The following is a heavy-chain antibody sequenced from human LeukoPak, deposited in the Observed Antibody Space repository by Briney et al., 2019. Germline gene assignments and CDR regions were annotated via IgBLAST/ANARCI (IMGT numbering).Heavy chain of an antibody. CDR1: GGSISSGDHY. J-gene: IGHJ5*02. CDR3: ARLLRNWLDP. V-gene: IGHV4-30-4*01. Sequence: PSETLSLTCTVSGGSISSGDHYWSWIRQPPGKGLERIGYIYYSGSAYYNPSLKSRSTMSVDTSKNQFSLTLTPVTAADTAVYYCARLLRNWLDPWGQGTLVTVSS. CDR2: IYYSGSA. D-gene: IGHD2/OR15-2a*01.